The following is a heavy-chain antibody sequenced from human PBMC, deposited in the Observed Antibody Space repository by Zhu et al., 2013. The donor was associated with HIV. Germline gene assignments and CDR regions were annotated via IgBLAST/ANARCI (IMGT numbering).Heavy chain of an antibody. CDR1: GYTLSSHY. J-gene: IGHJ4*02. Sequence: QVQLVQSGAELKKPGASVKISCRASGYTLSSHYIHWLRQVPGQGLEWMGIINPDGDVTTFSKRFQGRVTITRDTSTSTVYMDLSSLTSDDTAVYYCARVGDWGSGNTYVGGRVGATWGQGTLVIVSS. CDR3: ARVGDWGSGNTYVGGRVGAT. D-gene: IGHD7-27*01. CDR2: INPDGDVT. V-gene: IGHV1-46*01.